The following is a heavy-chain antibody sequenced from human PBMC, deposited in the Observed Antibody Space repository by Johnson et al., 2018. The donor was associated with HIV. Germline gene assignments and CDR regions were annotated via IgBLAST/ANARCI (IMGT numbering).Heavy chain of an antibody. CDR3: ARVLTTRGAFDI. J-gene: IGHJ3*02. V-gene: IGHV3-23*04. Sequence: VQLVESGGGLVKPGGSLRLSCAASGFTVSSNYMSWVRQAPGKGLEWVSAISGSGGSTYYADSVKGRFTISRDNSKNTLYLQMNSLRAEDTAVYYCARVLTTRGAFDIWGQGTMVTVSS. CDR1: GFTVSSNY. D-gene: IGHD3-9*01. CDR2: ISGSGGST.